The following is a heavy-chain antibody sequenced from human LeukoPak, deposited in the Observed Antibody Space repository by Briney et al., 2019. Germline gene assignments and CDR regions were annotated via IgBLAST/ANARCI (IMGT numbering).Heavy chain of an antibody. D-gene: IGHD3-16*01. Sequence: GGSLRLSCAASGFTFSSYAMSWVRQAPGKGLEWVSAISGSGGSTYYADSVKGRFTISRDNSKNTLYLQMNSLRAEDTAVCYCAKVPSAATDRGRFDYWGQGTLVTVSS. J-gene: IGHJ4*02. CDR3: AKVPSAATDRGRFDY. V-gene: IGHV3-23*01. CDR2: ISGSGGST. CDR1: GFTFSSYA.